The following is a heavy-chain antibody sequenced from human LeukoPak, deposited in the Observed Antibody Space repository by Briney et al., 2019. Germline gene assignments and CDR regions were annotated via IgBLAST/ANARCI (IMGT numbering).Heavy chain of an antibody. D-gene: IGHD3-3*01. CDR3: ASNPGYYDFWSGYLG. J-gene: IGHJ4*02. V-gene: IGHV3-11*06. Sequence: SVKGRFTISRDNAKNSLYLQMNSLRAEDTAVYYCASNPGYYDFWSGYLGWGQGTLLTVSS.